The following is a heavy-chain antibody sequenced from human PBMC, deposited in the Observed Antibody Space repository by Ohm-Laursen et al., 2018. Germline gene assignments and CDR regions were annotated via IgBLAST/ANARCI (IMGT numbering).Heavy chain of an antibody. J-gene: IGHJ5*02. V-gene: IGHV3-7*04. D-gene: IGHD4-17*01. CDR3: ARGQTTVTTVNWFDP. Sequence: SLRLSCTASGFTFSSYWMSWVRQAPGKGLEWVANIKQDGSEKYYVDSVKGRFTISRDNAKNSLYLQMNSLRAEDTAVYYCARGQTTVTTVNWFDPWGQGTLVTVSS. CDR2: IKQDGSEK. CDR1: GFTFSSYW.